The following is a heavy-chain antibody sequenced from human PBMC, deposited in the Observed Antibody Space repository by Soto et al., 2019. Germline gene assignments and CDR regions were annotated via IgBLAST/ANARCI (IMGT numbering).Heavy chain of an antibody. CDR3: ARHLGGNHYYYGMDV. CDR1: GGTFSSYA. V-gene: IGHV1-69*12. Sequence: QVQLVQSGAEVKKPGSSVKVSCKASGGTFSSYAICWVRQAPGQGLEWMGGIIPIFGTADYAQKFQGRVTITADDFTSTAYMELSSLRSEDTAVYYCARHLGGNHYYYGMDVWGHGTPVTVSS. J-gene: IGHJ6*02. D-gene: IGHD3-16*01. CDR2: IIPIFGTA.